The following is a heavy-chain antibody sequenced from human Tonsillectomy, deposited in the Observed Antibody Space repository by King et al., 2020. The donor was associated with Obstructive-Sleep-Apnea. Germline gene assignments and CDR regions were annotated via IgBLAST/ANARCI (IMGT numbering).Heavy chain of an antibody. CDR1: GGSINSGDYY. CDR2: IYYSGST. CDR3: ARNPYSYGYVSWFDP. J-gene: IGHJ5*02. Sequence: QLQESGPGLVKTSQTLSLTCTVSGGSINSGDYYWSWIRQHPGKGLEWIGYIYYSGSTHYNPSLKSRVSISVDTSKNQFSLRLSSVTAADTAVYYCARNPYSYGYVSWFDPWGQGTLVTVSS. V-gene: IGHV4-31*03. D-gene: IGHD5-18*01.